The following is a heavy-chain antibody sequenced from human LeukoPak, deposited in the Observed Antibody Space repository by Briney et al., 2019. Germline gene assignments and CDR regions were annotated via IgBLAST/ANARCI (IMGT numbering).Heavy chain of an antibody. J-gene: IGHJ3*02. CDR1: GVYISSYY. Sequence: SETLSLTCTVSGVYISSYYWSWIRQPAGKGLEWIGRIYTSGSTNYNPSLESRVTMSVDTSKNQFSLKLSSVTAADTAVYYCAREKYKQQLVQRSAFDIWGQGTMVTVSS. V-gene: IGHV4-4*07. D-gene: IGHD6-13*01. CDR2: IYTSGST. CDR3: AREKYKQQLVQRSAFDI.